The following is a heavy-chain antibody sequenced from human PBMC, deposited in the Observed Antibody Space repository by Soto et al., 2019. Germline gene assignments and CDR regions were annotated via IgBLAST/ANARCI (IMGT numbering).Heavy chain of an antibody. CDR1: GFTLSSYA. D-gene: IGHD1-26*01. J-gene: IGHJ6*02. CDR3: AKEVTSGSYSHYYYGLDV. V-gene: IGHV3-23*01. Sequence: LRLSCAASGFTLSSYAMSWVRQAPGKGLEWVSAISGSGNRTFHADSVKGRFTISRDNSKNALYLQMNSLRVEDTAVYYCAKEVTSGSYSHYYYGLDVWGQGTTVTVSS. CDR2: ISGSGNRT.